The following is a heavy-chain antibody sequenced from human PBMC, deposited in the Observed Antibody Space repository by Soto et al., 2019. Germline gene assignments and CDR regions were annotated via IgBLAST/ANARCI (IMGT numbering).Heavy chain of an antibody. CDR1: GFTFSSYG. Sequence: GGSLRLSCAASGFTFSSYGMHWVRQAPGKGLEWVAVIWYDGSNKYYADSVKGRFTISRDNSKNTLYLQMNSLRAEDTAVYYCAREVYSGYDFLLDYWGQGTLVTVSS. CDR3: AREVYSGYDFLLDY. D-gene: IGHD5-12*01. V-gene: IGHV3-33*01. CDR2: IWYDGSNK. J-gene: IGHJ4*02.